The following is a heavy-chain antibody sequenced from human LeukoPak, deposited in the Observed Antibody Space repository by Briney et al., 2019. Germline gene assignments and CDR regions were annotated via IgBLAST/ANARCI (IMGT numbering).Heavy chain of an antibody. CDR1: GGSFSGYY. D-gene: IGHD4-11*01. CDR3: ARDANSYYDY. V-gene: IGHV4-34*01. CDR2: INHSGST. J-gene: IGHJ4*02. Sequence: PSETLSLTRAVYGGSFSGYYWSWIRQPPGKGLEWIGEINHSGSTNYNPSLKSRVTISVDTSKNQFSLKLSSVTAADTAVYYCARDANSYYDYWGQGIMVTVTS.